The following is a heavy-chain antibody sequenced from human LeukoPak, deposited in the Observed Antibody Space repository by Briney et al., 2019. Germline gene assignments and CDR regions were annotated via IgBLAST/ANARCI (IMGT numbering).Heavy chain of an antibody. CDR3: ARANGDYDILTGSNWFDP. CDR1: GYTFTGYY. V-gene: IGHV1-2*02. CDR2: INPNSGGT. Sequence: ASVKVSCKASGYTFTGYYMHWVRQAPGQGLEWMGWINPNSGGTNYAQKFQGRVTMTRDTSISTAYMELSRLRSDDTAVYYCARANGDYDILTGSNWFDPWGQGTLVTVSS. D-gene: IGHD3-9*01. J-gene: IGHJ5*02.